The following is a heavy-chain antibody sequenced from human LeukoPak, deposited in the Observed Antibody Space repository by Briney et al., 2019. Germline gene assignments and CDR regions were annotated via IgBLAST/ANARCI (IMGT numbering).Heavy chain of an antibody. D-gene: IGHD3-10*01. CDR2: IYYSGST. J-gene: IGHJ3*02. CDR3: ARESAGRGATKDAFDI. Sequence: PETLSLTCTVSSGSISSYYWSWIRQPPGKGLEWIEYIYYSGSTNYNPSLKSRVTISVDTSKNQFSLKLSSVTAADTAVYYCARESAGRGATKDAFDIWGQGTMVTVSS. CDR1: SGSISSYY. V-gene: IGHV4-59*01.